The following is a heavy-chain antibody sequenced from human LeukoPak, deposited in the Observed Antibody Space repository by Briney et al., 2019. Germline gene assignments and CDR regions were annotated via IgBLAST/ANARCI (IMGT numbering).Heavy chain of an antibody. CDR2: INHSGST. CDR3: ARCVRVGSTSCQY. V-gene: IGHV4-34*01. D-gene: IGHD2-2*01. Sequence: SETLSLTCAVYGGSFSGYYWSWIRQPPGRGLKWIGEINHSGSTNYNPSLKSRVTISVDTSKNQFSLKLRSVTAADTAVYYCARCVRVGSTSCQYWGQGTLVTVSS. CDR1: GGSFSGYY. J-gene: IGHJ4*02.